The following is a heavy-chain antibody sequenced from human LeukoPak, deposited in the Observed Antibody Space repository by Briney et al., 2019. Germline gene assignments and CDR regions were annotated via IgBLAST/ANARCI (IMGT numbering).Heavy chain of an antibody. D-gene: IGHD2-21*01. CDR3: ARDSVQYCGGDCYYDY. Sequence: PGGSLRLSXAASGFTFSSYWMSWVRQAPGKGLEWVANIKQDGSEKYYVDSVKGRFTISRDNAKNSLYLQMNSLRAEDTAVYYCARDSVQYCGGDCYYDYWGQGTLVTVSS. CDR2: IKQDGSEK. CDR1: GFTFSSYW. J-gene: IGHJ4*02. V-gene: IGHV3-7*01.